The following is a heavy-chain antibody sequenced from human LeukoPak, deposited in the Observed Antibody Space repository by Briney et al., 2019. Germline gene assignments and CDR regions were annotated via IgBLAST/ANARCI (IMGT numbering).Heavy chain of an antibody. V-gene: IGHV3-21*01. J-gene: IGHJ3*02. CDR2: ISSSSSYI. CDR3: ARDSGLLNDAFDI. D-gene: IGHD1-26*01. CDR1: GFTFSSYS. Sequence: GGSLRLSCAASGFTFSSYSMNWVRQAPGKGLEWVSSISSSSSYIYYADSVKGRFTISRDNAKNSLYLQMNSLRAEDTAVYYCARDSGLLNDAFDIWGQGTMVTVSS.